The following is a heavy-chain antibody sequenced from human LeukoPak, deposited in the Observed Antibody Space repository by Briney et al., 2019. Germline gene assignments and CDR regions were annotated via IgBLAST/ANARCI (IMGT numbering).Heavy chain of an antibody. V-gene: IGHV4-61*02. CDR3: ARADFWSGTYAFDI. J-gene: IGHJ3*02. Sequence: SETLSLTCTVSGGSISSGSYYWSWIRQPAGKGLEWIGRIYTSGSTNYNPSLKGRVTISVDTSKNQFSLKLSSVTAADTAVYYCARADFWSGTYAFDIWGQGTMVTVSS. CDR2: IYTSGST. CDR1: GGSISSGSYY. D-gene: IGHD3-3*01.